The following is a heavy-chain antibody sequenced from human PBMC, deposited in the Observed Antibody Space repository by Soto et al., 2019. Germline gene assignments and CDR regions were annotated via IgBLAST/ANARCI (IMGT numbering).Heavy chain of an antibody. CDR3: ARVRGVRRGLDY. J-gene: IGHJ4*02. CDR2: IYHSGST. D-gene: IGHD3-10*01. V-gene: IGHV4-4*02. CDR1: SGSISSSNW. Sequence: SETLSLTCAVSSGSISSSNWWSWVRQPPGKGLEWIGEIYHSGSTNYNPSLKSRVTISVDKSKNQFSLKLSSVTAADTAVYYCARVRGVRRGLDYWGQGTLVTVSS.